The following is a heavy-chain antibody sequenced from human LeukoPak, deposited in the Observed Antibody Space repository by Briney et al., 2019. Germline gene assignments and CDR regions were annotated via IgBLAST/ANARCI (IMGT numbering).Heavy chain of an antibody. J-gene: IGHJ4*02. CDR1: GFTFDDYA. D-gene: IGHD6-6*01. CDR3: AKDRRIAARPYDFDY. CDR2: ISGDGDTT. Sequence: GGSLRLSCAASGFTFDDYAMHWVRQAPGKGLEWVSLISGDGDTTYYADSVKGRFTISRDNSKNTLYLQMNSLRAEDTAVYYCAKDRRIAARPYDFDYWGQGTLVTVSS. V-gene: IGHV3-43*02.